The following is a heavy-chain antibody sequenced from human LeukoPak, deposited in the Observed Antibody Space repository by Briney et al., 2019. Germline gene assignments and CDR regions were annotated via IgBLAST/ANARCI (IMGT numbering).Heavy chain of an antibody. V-gene: IGHV4-31*03. CDR2: IYYSGST. CDR1: GGSISSGGYY. Sequence: SETLSLTCTVSGGSISSGGYYWSWIRQHPGKGLEWIGYIYYSGSTYYNPSLKSRVTISVDTSKNQFSLKLSSVTAADTAVYYCARGLSTRSVNWGQGTLVTVSS. J-gene: IGHJ4*02. CDR3: ARGLSTRSVN. D-gene: IGHD4-17*01.